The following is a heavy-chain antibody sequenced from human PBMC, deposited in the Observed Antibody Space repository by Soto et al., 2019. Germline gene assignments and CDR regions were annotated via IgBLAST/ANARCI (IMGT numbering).Heavy chain of an antibody. V-gene: IGHV3-13*01. J-gene: IGHJ3*02. D-gene: IGHD4-17*01. CDR1: GFTFSSYD. Sequence: GGSLRLSCAASGFTFSSYDMHWVRQATGKGLEWVSAIGTAGDTYYPGSVKGRFTISRENAKNSLYLQMNSLRAGDTAVYYCARGGRYDYGDYAAFDIWGQGTMVTVSS. CDR3: ARGGRYDYGDYAAFDI. CDR2: IGTAGDT.